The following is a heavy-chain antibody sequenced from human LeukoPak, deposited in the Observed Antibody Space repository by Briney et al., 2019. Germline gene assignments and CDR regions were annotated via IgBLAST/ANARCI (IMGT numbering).Heavy chain of an antibody. CDR2: IYYSGST. J-gene: IGHJ4*02. V-gene: IGHV4-31*03. Sequence: PSETLSLTCTVSGGSIGSGGYFWSWIRQHPGTGLEWIGYIYYSGSTYYNPSLKSRVSISVDTSKSQFSLKLSSVTAADTAVYYCARFIGGGQAAAFDYWGQGTLVTVSS. CDR3: ARFIGGGQAAAFDY. CDR1: GGSIGSGGYF. D-gene: IGHD6-13*01.